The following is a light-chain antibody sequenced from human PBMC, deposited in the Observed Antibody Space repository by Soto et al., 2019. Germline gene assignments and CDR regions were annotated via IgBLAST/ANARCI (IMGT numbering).Light chain of an antibody. CDR1: QSLVYSDGIAY. Sequence: DVVMTQSPLSLPVTLGQPASISCRSSQSLVYSDGIAYLSWFQQRPGQSPRRLIYNTFNRDSGVPDRFSGSGSGTEFTLKISRVEAEDVGIYYCMQGTHWPPVTFGQGTKLEI. J-gene: IGKJ2*01. V-gene: IGKV2-30*01. CDR2: NTF. CDR3: MQGTHWPPVT.